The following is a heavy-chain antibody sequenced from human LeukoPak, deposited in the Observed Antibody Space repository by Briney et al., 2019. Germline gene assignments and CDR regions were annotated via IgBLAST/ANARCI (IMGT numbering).Heavy chain of an antibody. CDR1: GFTFNAYW. V-gene: IGHV3-7*04. J-gene: IGHJ4*02. Sequence: GGSLRLSCAASGFTFNAYWMTWVRQAPGKGLEWVANINQDVTEQYYVDSLKGRFTISRDNAKNSMYLQMNSLRAEDTAVYYCARGFDYWGRGNLVTVSS. CDR2: INQDVTEQ. CDR3: ARGFDY.